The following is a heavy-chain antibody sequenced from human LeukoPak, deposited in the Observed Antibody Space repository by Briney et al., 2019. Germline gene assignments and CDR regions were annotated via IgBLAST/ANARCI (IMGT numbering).Heavy chain of an antibody. D-gene: IGHD6-19*01. Sequence: GGSLRLSCAASGFTFGRYEMNWVRQAPGKGLEWVSYISGSGSTIYYADSVKGRFTISRDNAKNSLYLQMNRLRAEDTAVYYCARDLVAVAGTNYWGQGTLVTVSS. CDR3: ARDLVAVAGTNY. CDR2: ISGSGSTI. V-gene: IGHV3-48*03. J-gene: IGHJ4*02. CDR1: GFTFGRYE.